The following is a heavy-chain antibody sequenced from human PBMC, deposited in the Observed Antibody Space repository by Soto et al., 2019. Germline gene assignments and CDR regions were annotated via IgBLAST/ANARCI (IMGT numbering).Heavy chain of an antibody. J-gene: IGHJ6*02. D-gene: IGHD7-27*01. CDR2: ISAYNGNT. V-gene: IGHV1-18*01. Sequence: QVQLVQSGAEVKKPGASVKVSCKASGYTFTSYGISWVRQAPEQGLEWMGWISAYNGNTNYAQQLQGRGTMTTDTSTSTAYMDLRSLRSDDTAVYYCARTHHWGRNYGMDVWRQGTTVTVAS. CDR3: ARTHHWGRNYGMDV. CDR1: GYTFTSYG.